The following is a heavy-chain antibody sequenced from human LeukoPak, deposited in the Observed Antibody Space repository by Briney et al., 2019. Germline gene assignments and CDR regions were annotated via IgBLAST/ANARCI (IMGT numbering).Heavy chain of an antibody. Sequence: GGSLRLSCAASGFTFSSYAMSWVRQAPGKGLEWVGRIKSKTDGGTTDYAAPVKGRFTISRDDSKNTLYLQMNSLKTEDTAVYYCTITPFAPFDYWGQGTLVTVSS. V-gene: IGHV3-15*01. CDR1: GFTFSSYA. CDR2: IKSKTDGGTT. J-gene: IGHJ4*02. CDR3: TITPFAPFDY. D-gene: IGHD3-16*01.